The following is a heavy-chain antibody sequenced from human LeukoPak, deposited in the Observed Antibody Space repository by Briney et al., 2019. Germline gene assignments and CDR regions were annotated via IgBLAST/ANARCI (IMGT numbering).Heavy chain of an antibody. D-gene: IGHD5-24*01. CDR3: ARERGGWLQSSFLPYHFDY. CDR1: GGSFSGYY. Sequence: SETLSLTCAVYGGSFSGYYWSWIRQPPGKGLEWIGEINHSGSTNYNPSLKSRVTISVDTSKNQFSLKLSSVTAADTAVYYCARERGGWLQSSFLPYHFDYWGQGTLVTVSS. J-gene: IGHJ4*02. CDR2: INHSGST. V-gene: IGHV4-34*01.